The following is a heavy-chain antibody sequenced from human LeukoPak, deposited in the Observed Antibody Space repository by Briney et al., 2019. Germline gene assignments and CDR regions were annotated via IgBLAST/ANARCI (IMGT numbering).Heavy chain of an antibody. D-gene: IGHD3-3*01. V-gene: IGHV1-69*05. CDR3: ARDSRLRFLEWLLDC. Sequence: GSSVKVSCKASGGTFSSYAISWVRQAPGQGLEWMGGIIPIFGTANYAQKFQGRVTITTDESTSTAYMELSSLRSEDTAVYYCARDSRLRFLEWLLDCWGQGTLVTVSS. J-gene: IGHJ4*02. CDR1: GGTFSSYA. CDR2: IIPIFGTA.